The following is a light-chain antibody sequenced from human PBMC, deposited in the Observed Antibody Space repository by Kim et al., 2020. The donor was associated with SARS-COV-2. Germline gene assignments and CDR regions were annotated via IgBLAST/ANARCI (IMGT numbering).Light chain of an antibody. V-gene: IGLV1-40*01. CDR3: QSYDSSLSAVL. CDR2: GNN. Sequence: RVTISCTGSSSKIGADYDVHWYQQVPGTAPKLLIYGNNNRPSGVPDRFSGSKSGTSASLAITGLQAEDEADYYCQSYDSSLSAVLFGGGTQLTVL. CDR1: SSKIGADYD. J-gene: IGLJ2*01.